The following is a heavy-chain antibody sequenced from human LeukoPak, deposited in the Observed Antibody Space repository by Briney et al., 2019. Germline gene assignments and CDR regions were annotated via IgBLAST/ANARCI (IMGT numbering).Heavy chain of an antibody. CDR3: ARHLWVGYSYGSWAFDI. CDR1: GYSFTSYW. J-gene: IGHJ3*02. D-gene: IGHD5-18*01. V-gene: IGHV5-51*01. Sequence: GESLKISCKGSGYSFTSYWIGWVRQMPGKGLEWMGIIYPGDSDTRYSPSFQGQVTISADKSISTAYLQWSSLKASDTAMNYCARHLWVGYSYGSWAFDIWGQGTMVTVSS. CDR2: IYPGDSDT.